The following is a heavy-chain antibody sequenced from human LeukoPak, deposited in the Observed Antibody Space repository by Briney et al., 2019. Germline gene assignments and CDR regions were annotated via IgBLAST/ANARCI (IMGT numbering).Heavy chain of an antibody. V-gene: IGHV4-39*01. J-gene: IGHJ4*02. CDR2: IYYSGST. CDR3: ARVGGDIVVVPAAPDY. CDR1: GGSISSSSYY. Sequence: SETLSLTCTVSGGSISSSSYYWGWIRQPPGKGLEWIGSIYYSGSTYYNPSLKSRVTISVDTSKNQFSLKLSSVTAADTAVYYCARVGGDIVVVPAAPDYWGQGTLVTVSS. D-gene: IGHD2-2*01.